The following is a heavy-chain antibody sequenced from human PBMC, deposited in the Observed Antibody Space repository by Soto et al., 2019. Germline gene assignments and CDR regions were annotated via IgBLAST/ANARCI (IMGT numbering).Heavy chain of an antibody. D-gene: IGHD6-19*01. Sequence: GGSLKLSCVASGFNFKKFAMSWVRQAPGEGLEWVSGISCCGGSTSYADSVKGRFSIARDDSTNTLSLQMNNLRVEDTAQYYCAKADGEQWLLPHLDKWGQGTLVTVSS. CDR1: GFNFKKFA. J-gene: IGHJ4*02. V-gene: IGHV3-23*01. CDR2: ISCCGGST. CDR3: AKADGEQWLLPHLDK.